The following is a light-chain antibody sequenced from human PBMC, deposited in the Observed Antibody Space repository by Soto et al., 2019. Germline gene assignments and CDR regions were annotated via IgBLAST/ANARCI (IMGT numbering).Light chain of an antibody. CDR2: KAS. Sequence: DIQMTQSPSTLSGSVGDRVTITCRSSQTISSWLAWYQQKPGKAPKLLIYKASTVKSGVPSRFSGSGSGTEFTLTIISLQPDDFATYYCQHYNSYSEAFGQGTKVDLK. V-gene: IGKV1-5*03. J-gene: IGKJ1*01. CDR3: QHYNSYSEA. CDR1: QTISSW.